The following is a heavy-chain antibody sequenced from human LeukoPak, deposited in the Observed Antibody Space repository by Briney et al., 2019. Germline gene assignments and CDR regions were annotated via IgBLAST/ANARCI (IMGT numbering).Heavy chain of an antibody. J-gene: IGHJ5*02. CDR3: ARDRDIVVVPAAIDP. Sequence: QTGGSLRLSCAASGFTFSSYAMHWVRQAPGKGLEWVAVISYDGSNKYYADSVKGRFTISRDNSKNTLYLQMNSLRAEDTAVYYCARDRDIVVVPAAIDPWGQGTLVTVSS. V-gene: IGHV3-30-3*01. D-gene: IGHD2-2*01. CDR1: GFTFSSYA. CDR2: ISYDGSNK.